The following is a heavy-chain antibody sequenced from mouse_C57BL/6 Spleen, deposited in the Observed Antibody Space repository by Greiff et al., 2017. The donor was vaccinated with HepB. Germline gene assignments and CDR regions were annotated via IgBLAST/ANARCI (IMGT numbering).Heavy chain of an antibody. D-gene: IGHD2-3*01. CDR3: ARRDDGYPNYYAMDY. V-gene: IGHV1-47*01. J-gene: IGHJ4*01. CDR2: FHPYNDDT. Sequence: QVQLQQSGAELVKPGASVKISCKASGYTFTTYPIEWMKQNHGKSLEWIGNFHPYNDDTKYNEKFKGKATLTVEKSSSTVYLELSRLTSDDSAVYYCARRDDGYPNYYAMDYWGQGTSVTVSS. CDR1: GYTFTTYP.